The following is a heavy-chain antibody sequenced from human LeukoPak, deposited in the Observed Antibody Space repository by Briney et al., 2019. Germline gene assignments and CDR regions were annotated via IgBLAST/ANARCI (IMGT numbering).Heavy chain of an antibody. V-gene: IGHV3-9*01. Sequence: GGSLRLSCAASGFTLDDYAMHWVRHAPGKGLEWVSGISWRSDSVDYAESVKGRFTISRDNAKNSLYLQMNSLRADDTALYYCAKDWSYGGNSWKYFGSWGQGILVTVSS. J-gene: IGHJ4*02. CDR1: GFTLDDYA. D-gene: IGHD4-23*01. CDR3: AKDWSYGGNSWKYFGS. CDR2: ISWRSDSV.